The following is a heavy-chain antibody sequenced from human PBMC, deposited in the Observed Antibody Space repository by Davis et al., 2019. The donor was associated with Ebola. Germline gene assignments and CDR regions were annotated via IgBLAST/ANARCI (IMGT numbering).Heavy chain of an antibody. J-gene: IGHJ4*02. CDR3: ARGDCSSTSCYAGGDY. Sequence: GGSLRLSCAASGFTFSSYAMSWVRQAPGKGLEWVSAISGSGGSTYYADSVKGRFTISRDNAKNTLYLQMNSLRAEDTAVYYCARGDCSSTSCYAGGDYWGQGTLVTVSS. CDR1: GFTFSSYA. D-gene: IGHD2-2*01. CDR2: ISGSGGST. V-gene: IGHV3-23*01.